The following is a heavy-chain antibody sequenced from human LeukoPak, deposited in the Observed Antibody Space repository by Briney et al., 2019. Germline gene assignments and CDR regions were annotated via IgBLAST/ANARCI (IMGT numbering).Heavy chain of an antibody. V-gene: IGHV4-30-2*01. J-gene: IGHJ4*02. CDR2: IYDSGST. Sequence: SETLSLTCTVSGASISSGGYFWSWIRQPPGKGLEWIGYIYDSGSTYYNPSLKSRVTLSVDRSKNQFSLRLNSVTAADTAVYYCARSPSAVAAPDYWGQGTLVTVSS. CDR1: GASISSGGYF. CDR3: ARSPSAVAAPDY. D-gene: IGHD6-19*01.